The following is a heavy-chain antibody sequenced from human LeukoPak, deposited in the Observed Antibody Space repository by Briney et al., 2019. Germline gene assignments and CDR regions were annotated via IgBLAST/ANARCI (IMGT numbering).Heavy chain of an antibody. V-gene: IGHV4-39*01. CDR2: IYYSGST. D-gene: IGHD3-22*01. J-gene: IGHJ3*02. CDR1: GGSIGSSSYY. Sequence: PSETLSPTCTVSGGSIGSSSYYWGWIRQPPGKGLEWIGSIYYSGSTYYNPSLKSRVTISVDTSKNQFSLKLSSVTAADTAVYYCARHGGDYYYGSSGLPRDDAFDIWGQGTMVTVSS. CDR3: ARHGGDYYYGSSGLPRDDAFDI.